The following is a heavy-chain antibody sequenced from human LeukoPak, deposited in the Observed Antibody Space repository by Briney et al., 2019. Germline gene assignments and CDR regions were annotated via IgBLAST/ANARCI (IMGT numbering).Heavy chain of an antibody. Sequence: TGGSLRLSCAASGFTFRSYDMHWVRQPTGKGLEWVSGIGTAGDTYYPGSVKGRFTISRESAKNSLYLQMNSLRAGDTAVYYCARGFGITFGRVITIAFDIWGQGTMVTVSS. V-gene: IGHV3-13*01. CDR3: ARGFGITFGRVITIAFDI. D-gene: IGHD3-16*01. CDR1: GFTFRSYD. CDR2: IGTAGDT. J-gene: IGHJ3*02.